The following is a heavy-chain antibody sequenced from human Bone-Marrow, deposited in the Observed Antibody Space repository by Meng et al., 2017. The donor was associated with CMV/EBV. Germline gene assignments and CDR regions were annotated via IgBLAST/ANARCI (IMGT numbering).Heavy chain of an antibody. CDR1: GFTFGDYA. Sequence: GESLKISCTASGFTFGDYAMRWVRQAPGKGLEWVGFIRSKAYGGTTEYAASVKGRFTISRDDSKSIAYLQMNSLKTEDTAVYYCTTGPYDFWSGYYGSIGLDYWGQGTLVTVSS. D-gene: IGHD3-3*01. V-gene: IGHV3-49*04. CDR3: TTGPYDFWSGYYGSIGLDY. J-gene: IGHJ4*02. CDR2: IRSKAYGGTT.